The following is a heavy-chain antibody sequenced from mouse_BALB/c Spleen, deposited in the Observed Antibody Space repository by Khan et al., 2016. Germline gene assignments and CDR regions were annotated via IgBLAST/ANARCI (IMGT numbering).Heavy chain of an antibody. D-gene: IGHD1-1*01. Sequence: EVKLEESGGGLVQPGGSMKLSCVASGFTFSNYWMNWVRQSPEKGLEWVAEIRLKSNNYATHYAESVKGRFTISRDDSKSSVYLQMNNLRAEDTGIYYCTRGYYDGSSYVFDYWGQGTTLTVSS. CDR1: GFTFSNYW. V-gene: IGHV6-6*02. CDR3: TRGYYDGSSYVFDY. CDR2: IRLKSNNYAT. J-gene: IGHJ2*01.